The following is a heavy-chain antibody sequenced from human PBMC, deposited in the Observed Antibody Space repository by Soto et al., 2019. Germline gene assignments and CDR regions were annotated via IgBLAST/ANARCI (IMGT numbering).Heavy chain of an antibody. CDR3: ARDGFRLGELSV. CDR1: GYTFTGYY. V-gene: IGHV1-2*02. CDR2: INPSGGAT. Sequence: QEQLVQSGAEVKKSGASVKVSCKASGYTFTGYYLHWVRQAPGQGFEWMGWINPSGGATDYAQKFQGRATMTRETSISTAYMELIRVTYDDTAVYFCARDGFRLGELSVWGQGTLVTVSS. J-gene: IGHJ4*02. D-gene: IGHD3-16*02.